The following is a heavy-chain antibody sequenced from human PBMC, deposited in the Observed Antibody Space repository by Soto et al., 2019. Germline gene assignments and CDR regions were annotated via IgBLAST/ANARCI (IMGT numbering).Heavy chain of an antibody. V-gene: IGHV3-23*01. Sequence: GGSLRLSCAASGFSFSSYAMTWFGQAPGKGLEWVSGISASGGSTYYADSVKGRFTISRDNSKNTLYLQMNSLRAEDTAVYYCAKLSRVAVAGTMDYWGQRALVTVSS. J-gene: IGHJ4*02. CDR3: AKLSRVAVAGTMDY. CDR1: GFSFSSYA. D-gene: IGHD6-19*01. CDR2: ISASGGST.